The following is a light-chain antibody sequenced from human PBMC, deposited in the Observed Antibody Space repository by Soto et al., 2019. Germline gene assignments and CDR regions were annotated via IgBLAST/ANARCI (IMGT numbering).Light chain of an antibody. CDR1: QTVPNNY. V-gene: IGKV3-20*01. Sequence: EIVLTQSPGTLSLSVGERATLSCRSSQTVPNNYLVWYQQKPGQTPTVLIYGASNRAAGILDRFRGSGSGTDFTLTISRLDPEDFAVYYCQRYDASPTFGQGTRVE. J-gene: IGKJ1*01. CDR3: QRYDASPT. CDR2: GAS.